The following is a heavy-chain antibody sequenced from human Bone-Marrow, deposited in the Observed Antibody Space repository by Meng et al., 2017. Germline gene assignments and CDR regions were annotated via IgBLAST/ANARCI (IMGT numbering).Heavy chain of an antibody. CDR1: GFTFSSYA. J-gene: IGHJ6*02. V-gene: IGHV3-30*04. CDR2: ISYDGSNK. D-gene: IGHD2-2*01. Sequence: GGSLRLSCAASGFTFSSYAMHWVRQAPGKGLEWVAVISYDGSNKYYADSVKGRFTISRDNSKNTLYLQMNSLRAGDTAVYYCARVFAGTNYYYGMDVWGQGTTVTVSS. CDR3: ARVFAGTNYYYGMDV.